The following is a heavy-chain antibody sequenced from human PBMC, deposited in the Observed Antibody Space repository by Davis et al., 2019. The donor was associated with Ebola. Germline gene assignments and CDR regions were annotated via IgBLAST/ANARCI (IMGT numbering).Heavy chain of an antibody. CDR3: AKDRGGMIVVVTLDY. CDR2: ISYDGSNK. D-gene: IGHD3-22*01. V-gene: IGHV3-30*18. Sequence: GESLKIPCAASGFTFSSYGMHRVSQAPGKGLEWVAVISYDGSNKYYADSVKGRFTISRDNSKNTLYLQMNSLRAEDTAVYYCAKDRGGMIVVVTLDYWGQGTLVTVSS. CDR1: GFTFSSYG. J-gene: IGHJ4*02.